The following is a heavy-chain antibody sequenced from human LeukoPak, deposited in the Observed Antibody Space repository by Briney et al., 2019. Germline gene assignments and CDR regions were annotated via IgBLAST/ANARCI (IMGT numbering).Heavy chain of an antibody. CDR2: IYYSGST. D-gene: IGHD1-14*01. CDR1: GGSISSYY. V-gene: IGHV4-59*01. CDR3: AREEGTGMGYFDP. J-gene: IGHJ2*01. Sequence: PSETLSLTCTVSGGSISSYYWSWIRQPPGKGLEWIGYIYYSGSTNYNPSLKSRVTISVDTSKNQFSLKLSSVTAADTAVYYCAREEGTGMGYFDPWGRGTLVTVSS.